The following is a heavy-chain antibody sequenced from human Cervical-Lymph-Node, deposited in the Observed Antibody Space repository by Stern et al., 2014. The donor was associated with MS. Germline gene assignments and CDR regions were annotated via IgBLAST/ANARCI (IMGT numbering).Heavy chain of an antibody. D-gene: IGHD6-6*01. CDR2: INPNSGGT. J-gene: IGHJ5*02. CDR3: AATYSSSSHWFDP. CDR1: GYTFTGYY. V-gene: IGHV1-2*04. Sequence: QVQLVESGAEVKKPGASVKVSCTASGYTFTGYYIHWVRQAPGQGLEWMGWINPNSGGTHYAQKFQGWVTMTRDTSISTAYVELSRLRSDDTAVYYCAATYSSSSHWFDPWGQGTLVTVSS.